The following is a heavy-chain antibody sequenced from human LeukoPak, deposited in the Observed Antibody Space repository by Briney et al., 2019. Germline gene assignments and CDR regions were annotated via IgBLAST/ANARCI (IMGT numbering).Heavy chain of an antibody. J-gene: IGHJ5*02. CDR2: INPSGGST. CDR3: ARSQLLSFWFDP. CDR1: GYTFTSYY. Sequence: ASVKVSCKASGYTFTSYYMHWVRQAPGQGLEWMGIINPSGGSTSYAQKFQGRVTMTRDTSISTAYMELSRLRSDDTAVYYCARSQLLSFWFDPWGQGTLVTVSS. V-gene: IGHV1-46*01. D-gene: IGHD2-2*01.